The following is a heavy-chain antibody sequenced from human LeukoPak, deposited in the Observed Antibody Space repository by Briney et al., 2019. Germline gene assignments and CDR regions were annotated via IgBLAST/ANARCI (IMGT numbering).Heavy chain of an antibody. D-gene: IGHD2-15*01. CDR2: IKSKTDGGTT. Sequence: GSLRLSCAASGFTFSRYSMSWVRQAPGKGLEWVGRIKSKTDGGTTDYAAPVKGRFTISRDDSKNTLYLQMNSLKTEDTAVYYCTTGGVVVVVAATLADYWGQGTLVTVSS. J-gene: IGHJ4*02. V-gene: IGHV3-15*01. CDR3: TTGGVVVVVAATLADY. CDR1: GFTFSRYS.